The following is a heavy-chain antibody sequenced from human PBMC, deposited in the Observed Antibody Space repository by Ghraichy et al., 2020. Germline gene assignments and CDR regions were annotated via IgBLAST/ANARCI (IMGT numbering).Heavy chain of an antibody. D-gene: IGHD5/OR15-5a*01. CDR1: GYTFTDYY. Sequence: ASVKVSCKATGYTFTDYYIHWVRQAPGQGLEWMGWINTHDGGTTFAQKFDNRVTVTRDTSISTVFLEMTSLTSDAKAMYYCARYLPRRDYFDYCGQGTLVTVSS. CDR2: INTHDGGT. CDR3: ARYLPRRDYFDY. J-gene: IGHJ4*02. V-gene: IGHV1-2*02.